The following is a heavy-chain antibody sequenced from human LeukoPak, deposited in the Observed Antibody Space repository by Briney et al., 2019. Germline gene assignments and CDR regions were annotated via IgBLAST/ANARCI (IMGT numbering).Heavy chain of an antibody. J-gene: IGHJ4*02. CDR3: ARSSPIVVVVAAPDY. V-gene: IGHV1-2*02. CDR1: GYTFTGYY. CDR2: INPNSGGT. Sequence: ASVKVSCKASGYTFTGYYMHWVRQAPGQGLEWMGWINPNSGGTNYAQKFQGRVTMTRDTSISTAYMELSRLRSDDTAVYYCARSSPIVVVVAAPDYWGQGTLVTVSS. D-gene: IGHD2-15*01.